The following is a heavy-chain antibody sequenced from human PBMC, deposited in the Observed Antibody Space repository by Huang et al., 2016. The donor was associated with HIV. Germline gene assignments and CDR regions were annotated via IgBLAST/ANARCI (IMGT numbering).Heavy chain of an antibody. CDR2: ISPGDSDT. V-gene: IGHV5-51*03. J-gene: IGHJ4*02. CDR3: ARPLLGYSNGYYFDN. CDR1: GYRFTNYW. D-gene: IGHD5-18*01. Sequence: EVQLVQSGAVVKKPGESLKISCKGSGYRFTNYWIGWVRQMPGKGLEWMGIISPGDSDTKYSASFQGQVTISADKSVSTAYLQWSRLKASDSAVYYCARPLLGYSNGYYFDNWGQGTLVTVSS.